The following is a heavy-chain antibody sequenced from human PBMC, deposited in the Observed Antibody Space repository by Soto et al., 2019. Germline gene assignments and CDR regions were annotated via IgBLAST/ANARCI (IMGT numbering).Heavy chain of an antibody. CDR2: INNSGST. CDR3: ASLDIVRGAAGMDV. D-gene: IGHD2-2*03. V-gene: IGHV4-34*01. Sequence: QVQLQQLGAGLLKPSETLSLTCAVYGGSFSGYYWSWIRPPPGKGLEWIGEINNSGSTNYNPPLKSRVTISVDTAKNHFSLKLSSENAADTAVYYWASLDIVRGAAGMDVWGQGTTVTVSS. CDR1: GGSFSGYY. J-gene: IGHJ6*02.